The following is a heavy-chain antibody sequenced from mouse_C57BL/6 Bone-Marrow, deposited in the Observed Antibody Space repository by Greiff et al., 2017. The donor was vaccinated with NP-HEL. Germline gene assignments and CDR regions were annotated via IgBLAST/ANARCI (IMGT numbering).Heavy chain of an antibody. J-gene: IGHJ2*01. D-gene: IGHD2-4*01. CDR3: ARDDYDEGYYFDY. CDR2: INPYNGGT. V-gene: IGHV1-19*01. CDR1: GYTFTDYY. Sequence: VQLQQSGPVLVKPGASVKMSCKASGYTFTDYYMNWVKQSHGKSLEWIGVINPYNGGTSYNQKFKGKATLTVDQSSSTAYMELNSLTSEDSAVYYCARDDYDEGYYFDYWGQGTTLTVSS.